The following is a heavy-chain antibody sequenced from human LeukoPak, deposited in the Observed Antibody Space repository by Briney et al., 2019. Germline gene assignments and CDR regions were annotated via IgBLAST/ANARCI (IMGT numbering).Heavy chain of an antibody. CDR3: ARDHGYGGNSPFDY. D-gene: IGHD4-23*01. Sequence: GRSLRLSCAASGFTFSSYGMHWVRQAPGKGLEWVAVICYDGSNKYYADSVKGRFTISRENSKNTLYLQMNSLRAEETAVYYCARDHGYGGNSPFDYCGQGTLVTVSS. V-gene: IGHV3-33*01. CDR2: ICYDGSNK. CDR1: GFTFSSYG. J-gene: IGHJ4*02.